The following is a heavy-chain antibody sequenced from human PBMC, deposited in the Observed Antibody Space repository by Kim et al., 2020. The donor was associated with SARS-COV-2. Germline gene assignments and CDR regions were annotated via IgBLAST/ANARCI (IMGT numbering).Heavy chain of an antibody. D-gene: IGHD3-10*01. J-gene: IGHJ6*02. CDR1: GFTFDDYA. V-gene: IGHV3-43*02. CDR2: ISGDGGST. CDR3: AKARTWTYYYGSGSYRAGEYYGMDV. Sequence: GGSLRLSCAASGFTFDDYAMHWVRQAPVKGLEWVSLISGDGGSTYYADSVKGRFTISRDNSKNSLYLQMNSLRTEDTALYYCAKARTWTYYYGSGSYRAGEYYGMDVWGQGTTVTVSS.